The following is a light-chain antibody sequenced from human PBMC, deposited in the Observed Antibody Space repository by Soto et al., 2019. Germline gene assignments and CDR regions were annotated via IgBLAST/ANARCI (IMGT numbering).Light chain of an antibody. J-gene: IGKJ2*03. CDR1: QSVSRSL. Sequence: EIVLTQSPGTLSLSPGERATLSCRASQSVSRSLLAWYQQKPGQAPRLLIYGASTRATGIADRFSGSGSATDFTLTISRLEPEDFAVYYCQQYGNPPPYSFGQVTKLEIK. CDR3: QQYGNPPPYS. V-gene: IGKV3-20*01. CDR2: GAS.